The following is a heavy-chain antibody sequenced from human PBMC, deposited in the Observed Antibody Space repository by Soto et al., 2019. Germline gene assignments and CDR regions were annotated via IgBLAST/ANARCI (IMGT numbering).Heavy chain of an antibody. J-gene: IGHJ3*02. CDR3: ARAPPTTNWRSGGAFDI. D-gene: IGHD1-20*01. CDR2: IYSGGST. CDR1: GFTVSSNY. V-gene: IGHV3-53*01. Sequence: GGSLRLSCAASGFTVSSNYMSWVRQAPGKGLEWVSVIYSGGSTYYADSVKGRFTISRDNSKNTLYLQMNSLRAEDTAVYSCARAPPTTNWRSGGAFDIWGQGTMVTVSS.